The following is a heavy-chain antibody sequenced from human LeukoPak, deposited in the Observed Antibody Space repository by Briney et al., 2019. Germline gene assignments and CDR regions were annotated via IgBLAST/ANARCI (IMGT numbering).Heavy chain of an antibody. CDR2: INHSGST. D-gene: IGHD6-19*01. CDR1: GGSFSGYY. J-gene: IGHJ4*02. Sequence: SETLSLTCAVYGGSFSGYYWSWIRQPPGKGLEWIGEINHSGSTNYNPSLKSRVTISVDTSKNQFSLKLSSVTAADTAVYYCARGRGGPRGYSSGWLGYWGQGTPVTVSS. CDR3: ARGRGGPRGYSSGWLGY. V-gene: IGHV4-34*01.